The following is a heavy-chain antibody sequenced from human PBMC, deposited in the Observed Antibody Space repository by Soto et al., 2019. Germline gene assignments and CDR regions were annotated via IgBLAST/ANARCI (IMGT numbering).Heavy chain of an antibody. CDR1: GFTFSSYG. D-gene: IGHD3-16*01. Sequence: QVQLVESGGGVVQPGRSLRLSCAASGFTFSSYGMHWVRQAPGKGLEWVAVISYDGSNKYYADSVKGRSTISRDNSKNTLYLQMNSLRAEDTAVYYCAKVGSDRYYFDYWGQGTLVTVSS. V-gene: IGHV3-30*18. CDR2: ISYDGSNK. J-gene: IGHJ4*02. CDR3: AKVGSDRYYFDY.